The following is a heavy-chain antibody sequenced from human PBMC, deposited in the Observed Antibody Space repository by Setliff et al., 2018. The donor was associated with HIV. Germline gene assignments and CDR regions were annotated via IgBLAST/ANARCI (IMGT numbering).Heavy chain of an antibody. J-gene: IGHJ6*03. CDR1: GFTVSSYY. V-gene: IGHV3-72*01. Sequence: GGSLRLSCAASGFTVSSYYMDWVRQAPGKGPEWIGRIKRKVDAYTTEYAASVKGRFTISRDDSQSSLYLQMNSLRVEDTAVYYCARDRIPFHDDSHHSYYMDVWGRGTTVTVSS. CDR2: IKRKVDAYTT. D-gene: IGHD3-22*01. CDR3: ARDRIPFHDDSHHSYYMDV.